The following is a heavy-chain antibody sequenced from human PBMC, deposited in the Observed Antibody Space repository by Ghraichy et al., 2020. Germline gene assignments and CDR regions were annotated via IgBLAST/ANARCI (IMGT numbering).Heavy chain of an antibody. CDR2: ISISSSYI. J-gene: IGHJ5*02. CDR1: GFTFSSYS. D-gene: IGHD6-13*01. V-gene: IGHV3-21*01. Sequence: GGSLRLSCAASGFTFSSYSMNWVRQAPGKGLEWVSSISISSSYIYYADSWKGRFTISRDNAKNSMYLQINSLRAEDTAVYYCSRLLGSSSANWFDPWGQGTLVTVSS. CDR3: SRLLGSSSANWFDP.